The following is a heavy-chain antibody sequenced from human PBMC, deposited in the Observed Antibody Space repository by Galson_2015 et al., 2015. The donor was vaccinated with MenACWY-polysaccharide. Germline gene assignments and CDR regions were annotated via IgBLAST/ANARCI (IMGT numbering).Heavy chain of an antibody. J-gene: IGHJ6*02. CDR1: GGTFSSYA. CDR3: ARWHCSSTSCSYYYCGMDV. D-gene: IGHD2-2*01. CDR2: IIPIFGTA. V-gene: IGHV1-69*13. Sequence: SVKVSCKASGGTFSSYAISWVRQAPGQGLEWMGGIIPIFGTANYAQKFQGRVTITADESTSTAYMELSSLRSEDTAVYYCARWHCSSTSCSYYYCGMDVWGQGTTVTVSS.